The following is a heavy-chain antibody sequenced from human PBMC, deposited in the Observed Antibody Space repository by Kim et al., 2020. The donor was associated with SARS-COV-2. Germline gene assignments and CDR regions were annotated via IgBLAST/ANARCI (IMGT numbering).Heavy chain of an antibody. CDR3: ASPRPGYSSSLQLGTRNLRFDY. CDR1: GGTFSSYA. V-gene: IGHV1-69*13. Sequence: SVKVSCKASGGTFSSYAISWVRQAPGQGLEWMGGIIPIFGTANYAQKFQGRVTITADESTSTAYMELSSLRSEDTAVYYCASPRPGYSSSLQLGTRNLRFDYWGQGTLVTVSS. D-gene: IGHD6-13*01. J-gene: IGHJ4*02. CDR2: IIPIFGTA.